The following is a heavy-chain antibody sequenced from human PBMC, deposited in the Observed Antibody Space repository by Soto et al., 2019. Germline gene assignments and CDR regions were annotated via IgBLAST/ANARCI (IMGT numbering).Heavy chain of an antibody. CDR2: IWYDGSNK. CDR1: GFTFSSYG. D-gene: IGHD1-26*01. Sequence: GGSLRLSCAASGFTFSSYGMHWVRQAPGKGLEWVAVIWYDGSNKYYADSVKGRFTISRDNSKNTLYLQMNSLRAEDTAVYYCARESDGWELHTRAFDIWGQGTMVTVSS. J-gene: IGHJ3*02. CDR3: ARESDGWELHTRAFDI. V-gene: IGHV3-33*01.